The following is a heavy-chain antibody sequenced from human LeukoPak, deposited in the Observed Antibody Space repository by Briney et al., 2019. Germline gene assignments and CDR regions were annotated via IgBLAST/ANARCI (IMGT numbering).Heavy chain of an antibody. CDR3: ARAPPTPYSSSWYSSPTVDY. CDR1: GYTFTSYG. V-gene: IGHV1-18*01. CDR2: ISAYDGNT. J-gene: IGHJ4*02. Sequence: ASVKVSCKASGYTFTSYGISWVRQAPGQGLEWMGWISAYDGNTNYAQKLQGRVTMTTDTSTSTAYMELRSLRSDDTAVYYCARAPPTPYSSSWYSSPTVDYWGQGTLVTVSS. D-gene: IGHD6-13*01.